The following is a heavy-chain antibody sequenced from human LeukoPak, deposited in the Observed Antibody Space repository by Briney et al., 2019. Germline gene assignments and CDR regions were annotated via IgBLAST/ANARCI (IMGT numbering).Heavy chain of an antibody. V-gene: IGHV4-4*07. J-gene: IGHJ4*02. CDR3: ARQHSSGWPNCDY. D-gene: IGHD6-19*01. Sequence: SESPSLTCTVSGFSFSSYYWSWIRQPAGKGLEWIGRIYTSGGTNYNPSLKGRVTMSVDTSMNKFSLKLSSVTAADPAVYYCARQHSSGWPNCDYWGQGTLVTVSS. CDR1: GFSFSSYY. CDR2: IYTSGGT.